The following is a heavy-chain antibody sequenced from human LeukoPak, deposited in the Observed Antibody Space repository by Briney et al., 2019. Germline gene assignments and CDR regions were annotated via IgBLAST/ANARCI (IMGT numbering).Heavy chain of an antibody. V-gene: IGHV7-4-1*02. D-gene: IGHD1-26*01. CDR2: INTIDGKP. Sequence: GASVKVSCKASGYTFIDYAIHWVRQAPGQGLEWMGWINTIDGKPTYGQGFTGRSVLSLDTSVTTAYLQISALSAADTAVYYCARELVPGGFDSWGQGTLVTVSS. CDR1: GYTFIDYA. CDR3: ARELVPGGFDS. J-gene: IGHJ4*02.